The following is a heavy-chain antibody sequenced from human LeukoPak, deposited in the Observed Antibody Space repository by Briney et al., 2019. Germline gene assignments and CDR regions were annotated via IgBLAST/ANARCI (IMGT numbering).Heavy chain of an antibody. CDR3: ARGSGSGSYYSSFTYYGMDV. CDR1: VYTFTGYY. CDR2: INPNSGGT. V-gene: IGHV1-2*02. D-gene: IGHD3-10*01. Sequence: ASVKVSFKASVYTFTGYYMHWVRQAPGQGLEGVGLINPNSGGTNYAQKFQGRVTMTRDTSISTAYMELGRLRSDDTAVYYCARGSGSGSYYSSFTYYGMDVWGQGTTVTVSS. J-gene: IGHJ6*02.